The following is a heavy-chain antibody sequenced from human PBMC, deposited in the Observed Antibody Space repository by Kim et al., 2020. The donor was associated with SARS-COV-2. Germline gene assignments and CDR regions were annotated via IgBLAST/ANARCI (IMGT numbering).Heavy chain of an antibody. CDR2: FDPEDGET. CDR1: GYTLTELS. Sequence: ASVKVSCKVSGYTLTELSMHWVRQAPGKGLEWMGGFDPEDGETIYAQKFQGRVTMTEDTSTDTAYMELSSLRSEDTAVYYCATGAPIFGVATPGYYYMDVWGKGTTVTVSS. J-gene: IGHJ6*03. D-gene: IGHD3-3*01. CDR3: ATGAPIFGVATPGYYYMDV. V-gene: IGHV1-24*01.